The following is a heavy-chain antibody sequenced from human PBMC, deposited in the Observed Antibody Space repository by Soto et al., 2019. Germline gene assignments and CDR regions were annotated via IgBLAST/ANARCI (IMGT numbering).Heavy chain of an antibody. CDR1: GFTFNNYG. D-gene: IGHD2-15*01. Sequence: QVQLVESGGGVVQPGGSLRLSCTTSGFTFNNYGMHWVRQAPGKGLEWVAIVWYDGSNKYYADSLKGRFTISRDNSKNTRYLQMNSVSAEDTALYYWARADCTGAYCYSWPFNYGVDVWGQGTTVTVSS. CDR3: ARADCTGAYCYSWPFNYGVDV. V-gene: IGHV3-33*08. CDR2: VWYDGSNK. J-gene: IGHJ6*02.